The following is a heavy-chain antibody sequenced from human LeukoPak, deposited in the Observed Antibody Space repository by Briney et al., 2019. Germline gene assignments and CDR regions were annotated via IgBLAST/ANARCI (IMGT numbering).Heavy chain of an antibody. D-gene: IGHD4-11*01. V-gene: IGHV3-48*02. J-gene: IGHJ4*02. CDR2: ISSSSSTI. CDR1: GFTFSSYS. CDR3: ARDPSDSNYGDFDY. Sequence: GGSLRLSCAASGFTFSSYSMNWVRQAPGKGLEWVSYISSSSSTIYYADSVKGRFTISRDNAKNSLYLQMNSLRDEDTAVYYCARDPSDSNYGDFDYWGRGTLVTVSS.